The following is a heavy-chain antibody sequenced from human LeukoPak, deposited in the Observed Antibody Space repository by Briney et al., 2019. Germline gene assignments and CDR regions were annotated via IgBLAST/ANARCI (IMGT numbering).Heavy chain of an antibody. J-gene: IGHJ4*02. V-gene: IGHV3-30*04. CDR2: ISSDGSNK. D-gene: IGHD6-13*01. Sequence: GRSLRLSCAASGFTFSSYAMHWVRQAPGQGLEWVAVISSDGSNKNYADSVKGRVTISRDTSKNTPYMQMNSLRADDTAVYYCARDRGSRWYRFDAPDYWGQGTLVTVSS. CDR3: ARDRGSRWYRFDAPDY. CDR1: GFTFSSYA.